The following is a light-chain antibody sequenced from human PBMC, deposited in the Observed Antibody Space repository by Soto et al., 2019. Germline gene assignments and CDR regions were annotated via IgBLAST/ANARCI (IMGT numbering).Light chain of an antibody. CDR2: GAS. V-gene: IGKV3-15*01. CDR3: HQYNDWPMYS. CDR1: QSVYNK. Sequence: EIVMTQSPATLSVSPGERATLSCRASQSVYNKFAWYQQRPGQAPRLLIYGASTRATGIPARFSGGGSGTEVSLTISSLQSEDFAVYYCHQYNDWPMYSFGQGTRLEIK. J-gene: IGKJ2*01.